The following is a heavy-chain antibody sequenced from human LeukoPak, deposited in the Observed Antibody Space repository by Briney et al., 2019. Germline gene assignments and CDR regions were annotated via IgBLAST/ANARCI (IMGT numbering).Heavy chain of an antibody. CDR3: AKVEQTTVPPFSFDY. D-gene: IGHD4-17*01. CDR1: GFTFSSYG. V-gene: IGHV3-23*01. CDR2: ISGSGGST. J-gene: IGHJ4*02. Sequence: GGSLTLSCAASGFTFSSYGMSWVRQAPGKGLEWVSAISGSGGSTYYADSVKGRFTISRDNSKNTLYLQMDSLRAEDTDVYYCAKVEQTTVPPFSFDYWGQGTLVTVSS.